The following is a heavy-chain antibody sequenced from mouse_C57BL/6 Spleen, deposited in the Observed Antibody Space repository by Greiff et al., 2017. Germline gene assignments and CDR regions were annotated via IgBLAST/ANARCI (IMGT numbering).Heavy chain of an antibody. D-gene: IGHD2-1*01. V-gene: IGHV14-3*01. J-gene: IGHJ3*01. CDR3: ARGYYGISWFAY. Sequence: EVQGVESVAELVRPGASVKLSCTASGFNIKNTYMHWVKQRPEQGLEWIGRIDPANGNTKYAPKFQGKATITADTSSNTAYLQLSSLTSEDTAIYYCARGYYGISWFAYWGQGTLVTVSA. CDR1: GFNIKNTY. CDR2: IDPANGNT.